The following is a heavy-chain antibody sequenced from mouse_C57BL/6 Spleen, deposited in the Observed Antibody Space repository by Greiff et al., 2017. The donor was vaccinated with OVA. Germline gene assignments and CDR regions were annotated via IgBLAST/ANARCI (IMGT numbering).Heavy chain of an antibody. CDR1: GYTFTSYD. J-gene: IGHJ4*01. V-gene: IGHV1-85*01. CDR3: ARSGAQTAQATMYY. D-gene: IGHD3-2*02. CDR2: IYPRDGST. Sequence: QVQLQQSGPELVKPGASVKLSCKASGYTFTSYDINWVKQRPGQGLEWIGWIYPRDGSTKYNEKFKGKATLTVDTSSSTAYMELHSLTSEDSAVYFCARSGAQTAQATMYYWGQGTSVTVSS.